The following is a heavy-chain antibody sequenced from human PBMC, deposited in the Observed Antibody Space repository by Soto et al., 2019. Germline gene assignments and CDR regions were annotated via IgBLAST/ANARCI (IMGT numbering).Heavy chain of an antibody. D-gene: IGHD6-19*01. CDR3: AKGRPRGGRAVAGTDLILFDY. CDR1: GFTFCSYA. J-gene: IGHJ4*02. Sequence: AGSLTLSCAASGFTFCSYALSWVCQAPAKGLEWVSAFSGSGVITYYADSVKGRFTISRDNSKNPMYLQMISLSAVDTAVYSGAKGRPRGGRAVAGTDLILFDYWGQGTLVTVSS. V-gene: IGHV3-23*01. CDR2: FSGSGVIT.